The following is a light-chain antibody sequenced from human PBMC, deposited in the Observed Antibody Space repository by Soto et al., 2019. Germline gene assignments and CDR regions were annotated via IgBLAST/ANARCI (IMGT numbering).Light chain of an antibody. V-gene: IGKV3-11*01. J-gene: IGKJ1*01. Sequence: EVVLTQSPATLSLAPGERATLSCRASQSVSNNYLAWYQQKPGQAPRLLIYDAPKRATGIPDRFSGSGSGTDYTLTICSLEPEDFAVYYCQQRSYWRTFGQGTKVDIK. CDR1: QSVSNNY. CDR3: QQRSYWRT. CDR2: DAP.